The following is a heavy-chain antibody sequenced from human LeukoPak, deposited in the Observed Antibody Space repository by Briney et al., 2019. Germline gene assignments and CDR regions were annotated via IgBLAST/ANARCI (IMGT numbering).Heavy chain of an antibody. CDR2: FDPEDGET. J-gene: IGHJ3*02. V-gene: IGHV1-24*01. Sequence: ASVKVSCKVSGYTLTELSMHWVRPAPGKGLEWMGGFDPEDGETIYAQKFQGRVTMTEDTSTDTAYMELSSLRSEDTAVYYCATEDIAAAGNAFDIWGQGTMVTVSS. D-gene: IGHD6-13*01. CDR3: ATEDIAAAGNAFDI. CDR1: GYTLTELS.